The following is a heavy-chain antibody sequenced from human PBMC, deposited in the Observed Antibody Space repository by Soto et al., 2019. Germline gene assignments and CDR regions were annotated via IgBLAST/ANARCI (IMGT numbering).Heavy chain of an antibody. Sequence: PGGSLRLCCAASGFTFDDYTMHWVRQAPGKGLEWVSLISWDGGSTYYADSVKGRFTISRDNSKNSLYLQMNSLRTEDIALYYCAIDTTTVVTRPGYYHYGMDVWGQGTTVTVSS. CDR1: GFTFDDYT. V-gene: IGHV3-43*01. J-gene: IGHJ6*02. CDR3: AIDTTTVVTRPGYYHYGMDV. CDR2: ISWDGGST. D-gene: IGHD4-17*01.